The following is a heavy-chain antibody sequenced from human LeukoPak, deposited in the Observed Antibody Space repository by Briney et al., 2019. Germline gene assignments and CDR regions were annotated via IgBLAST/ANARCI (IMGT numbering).Heavy chain of an antibody. CDR1: GYTFTSYH. CDR3: ARLYDFWSGYPYYYYYGMDV. Sequence: ASVKDSCKASGYTFTSYHINWVRPATGQGLEWMGWMNPNRGNTGYAQKFQGRVTITRNTSISTAYMELSSLRSEDTAVYYCARLYDFWSGYPYYYYYGMDVWGQGTTVTVSS. CDR2: MNPNRGNT. J-gene: IGHJ6*02. D-gene: IGHD3-3*01. V-gene: IGHV1-8*01.